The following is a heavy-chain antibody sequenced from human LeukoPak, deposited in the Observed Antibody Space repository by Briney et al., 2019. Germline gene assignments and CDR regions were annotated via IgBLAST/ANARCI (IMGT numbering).Heavy chain of an antibody. V-gene: IGHV1-2*02. CDR2: INPNSGGT. J-gene: IGHJ6*03. CDR3: ARGDGITMVRGVIITPDYYYYYMDV. D-gene: IGHD3-10*01. Sequence: GASVKVSCKASGYTFTGYYMHWVRQAPGQGLEWMGWINPNSGGTNYAQKFQGRVTMTRDTSISTAYMELSRLRSDDTAVYYCARGDGITMVRGVIITPDYYYYYMDVWGKGTTVTISS. CDR1: GYTFTGYY.